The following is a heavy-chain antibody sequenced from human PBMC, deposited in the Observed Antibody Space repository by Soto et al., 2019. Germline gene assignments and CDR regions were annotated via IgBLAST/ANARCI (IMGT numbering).Heavy chain of an antibody. J-gene: IGHJ4*02. Sequence: GGSLRLSCAGSGFTVSMSYMAWVRQGPGKGLEWVSIIYSDGHTYYAESVKGRFTISRDDSENTLYLQMSSLRAEDTAVYYCAKRKYCSSTTCFDYWGQGT. D-gene: IGHD2-2*01. V-gene: IGHV3-66*01. CDR3: AKRKYCSSTTCFDY. CDR2: IYSDGHT. CDR1: GFTVSMSY.